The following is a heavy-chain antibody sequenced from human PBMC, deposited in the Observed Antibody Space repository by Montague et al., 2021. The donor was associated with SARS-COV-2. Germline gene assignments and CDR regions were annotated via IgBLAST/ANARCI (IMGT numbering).Heavy chain of an antibody. V-gene: IGHV3-23*03. CDR2: IYPDGST. Sequence: SLRLSCAASGFTFSSYALTWVRQAPGKGLEWVSIIYPDGSTYYSDSLKGRFTISRDNSKNTLYLQMNDLEPEDTAVYYCATSGAPNLGDSWGQGTLVTVSS. D-gene: IGHD2-8*01. CDR1: GFTFSSYA. CDR3: ATSGAPNLGDS. J-gene: IGHJ4*02.